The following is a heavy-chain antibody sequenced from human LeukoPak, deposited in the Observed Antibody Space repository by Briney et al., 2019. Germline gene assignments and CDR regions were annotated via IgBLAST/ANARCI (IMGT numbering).Heavy chain of an antibody. J-gene: IGHJ4*02. V-gene: IGHV3-30-3*01. CDR2: ISYDGSNK. CDR3: ARVKGRIQLWLTTFDY. CDR1: GFTFSRYW. Sequence: GGSLRLSCEASGFTFSRYWMTWVRQAPGKGLEWVAVISYDGSNKYYADSVKGRFTISRDNSKNTLYLQMNSLRAEDTAVYYCARVKGRIQLWLTTFDYWGQGTLVTVSS. D-gene: IGHD5-18*01.